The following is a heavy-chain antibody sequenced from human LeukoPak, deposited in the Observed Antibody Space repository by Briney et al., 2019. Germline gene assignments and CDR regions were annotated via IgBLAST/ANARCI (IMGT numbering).Heavy chain of an antibody. D-gene: IGHD3-22*01. CDR2: ISGSGGST. CDR3: AKESSYYDSSGYYLEYFHH. V-gene: IGHV3-23*01. J-gene: IGHJ1*01. Sequence: GGSLRLSCAASGFTFSSYAMSWVRQAPGKGLDWVSAISGSGGSTYYADSVKGRFTISRDNSKNTLYLQMNSLRAEDTAVYYCAKESSYYDSSGYYLEYFHHWGQGTLVTVSS. CDR1: GFTFSSYA.